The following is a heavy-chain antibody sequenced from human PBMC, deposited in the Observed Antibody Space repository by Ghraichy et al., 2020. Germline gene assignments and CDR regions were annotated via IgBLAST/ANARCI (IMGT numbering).Heavy chain of an antibody. V-gene: IGHV3-21*01. D-gene: IGHD3-9*01. CDR1: GFTFSSYS. CDR3: ARENPYYDILTGQLDY. CDR2: ISSSSSYI. Sequence: GGSLRLSCAASGFTFSSYSMNWVRQAPGKGLEWVSSISSSSSYIYYADSVKGRFTISRDNAKNSLYLQMNSLRAEDTAVYYCARENPYYDILTGQLDYWGQGTLVTVSS. J-gene: IGHJ4*02.